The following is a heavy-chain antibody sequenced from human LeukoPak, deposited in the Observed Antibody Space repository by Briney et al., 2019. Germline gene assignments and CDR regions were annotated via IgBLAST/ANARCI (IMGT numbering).Heavy chain of an antibody. CDR2: IYYSGRT. Sequence: SETLCLTCTVSGGSISSYYWSWVRQPPGKGVEGIGDIYYSGRTNYNPSLTSRGTISVDTSKNQFSLKLSPVTAADTAVYYCARDSGGSYYPRPPFDYWGQGTRVTVSS. V-gene: IGHV4-59*01. CDR3: ARDSGGSYYPRPPFDY. D-gene: IGHD1-26*01. J-gene: IGHJ4*02. CDR1: GGSISSYY.